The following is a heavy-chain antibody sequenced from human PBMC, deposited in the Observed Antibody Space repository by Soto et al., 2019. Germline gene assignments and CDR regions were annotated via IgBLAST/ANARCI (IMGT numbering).Heavy chain of an antibody. V-gene: IGHV4-4*02. J-gene: IGHJ5*02. Sequence: SETLSLTCAVSGGSISSSNWWSWVRHPPGKGLERIGEIYHSGSTNYNPSLKSRVTISVDKPKNQFSLKLSSVTAADPAVYFCARDSVGYGISSSGGAGNGYDPWGQGTLVTVSS. CDR2: IYHSGST. CDR3: ARDSVGYGISSSGGAGNGYDP. CDR1: GGSISSSNW. D-gene: IGHD2-2*01.